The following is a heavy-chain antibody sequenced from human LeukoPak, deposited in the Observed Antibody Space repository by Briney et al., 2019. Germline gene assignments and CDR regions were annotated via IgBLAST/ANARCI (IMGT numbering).Heavy chain of an antibody. CDR1: GGSISGFY. CDR3: ARDPAGGGGFFDY. Sequence: PSETLSLTCTVAGGSISGFYWNWIRQPQGKGLEWIGYIYYTGTTNYNPANPSLTSRVTISVDTSNNQFSLKLSSVTAADTAVYYCARDPAGGGGFFDYWGQGALVTVSS. D-gene: IGHD3-16*01. CDR2: IYYTGTT. J-gene: IGHJ4*02. V-gene: IGHV4-59*01.